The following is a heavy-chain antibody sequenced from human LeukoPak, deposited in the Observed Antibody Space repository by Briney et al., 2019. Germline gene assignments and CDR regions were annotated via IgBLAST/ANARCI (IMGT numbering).Heavy chain of an antibody. CDR3: ARDPRRYSSSWYGENWFDP. V-gene: IGHV3-33*01. Sequence: GRSLRLSCAASGFTFSSYGMHWVRQAPGKGLEWVAVIWYDGSNKYYADSVKGRFTISRDNSKNTLYLQMNSLRAEDTAVYYCARDPRRYSSSWYGENWFDPWGQGTLVTVSS. CDR2: IWYDGSNK. D-gene: IGHD6-13*01. J-gene: IGHJ5*02. CDR1: GFTFSSYG.